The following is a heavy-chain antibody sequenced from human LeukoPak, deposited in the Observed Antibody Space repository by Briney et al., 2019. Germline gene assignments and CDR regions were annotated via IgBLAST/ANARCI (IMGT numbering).Heavy chain of an antibody. Sequence: GGSLRLSCAASGFTFSSYGMHWVRQAPGKGLEWVAVISYDGSNKYYADSVKGRFTISRDNSKNTLYLQMNSLRAEDTAVYYCAKEPDDKEYYFDYWGQGTLVTVSS. CDR2: ISYDGSNK. CDR3: AKEPDDKEYYFDY. J-gene: IGHJ4*02. CDR1: GFTFSSYG. D-gene: IGHD1-14*01. V-gene: IGHV3-30*18.